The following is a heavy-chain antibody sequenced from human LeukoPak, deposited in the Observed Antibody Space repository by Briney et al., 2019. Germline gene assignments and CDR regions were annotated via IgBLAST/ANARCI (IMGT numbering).Heavy chain of an antibody. CDR3: ARVKYSSSWYWFDP. V-gene: IGHV4-59*01. D-gene: IGHD6-13*01. J-gene: IGHJ5*02. Sequence: SETLSLTCTVSGGSISSYYWSWTRQPPGKGLEWIGYIYYSGSTNYNPSLKSRVTISVDTSKNQFSLKLSSVTAADTAVYYCARVKYSSSWYWFDPWGQGTLVTVSS. CDR2: IYYSGST. CDR1: GGSISSYY.